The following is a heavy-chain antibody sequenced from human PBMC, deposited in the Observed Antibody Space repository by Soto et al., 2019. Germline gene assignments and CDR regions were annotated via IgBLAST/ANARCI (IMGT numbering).Heavy chain of an antibody. Sequence: QVHLVQSGAEVRRPGASVKVSCKASGYTFTNYFIHWVRQAPGQGLEWMGIINPSDKTNPTDKTTTYAQKFQGRVTMTRDTSTSTVYMELSSLRSEDTALYYCARGGNVHVVATIHSEYWGQGTLVTVSS. CDR1: GYTFTNYF. J-gene: IGHJ4*02. CDR2: INPSDKTNPTDKTT. CDR3: ARGGNVHVVATIHSEY. V-gene: IGHV1-46*01. D-gene: IGHD5-12*01.